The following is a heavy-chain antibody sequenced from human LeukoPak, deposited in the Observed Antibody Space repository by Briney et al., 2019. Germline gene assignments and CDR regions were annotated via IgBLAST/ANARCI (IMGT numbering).Heavy chain of an antibody. V-gene: IGHV3-7*04. CDR2: IRQDGGEM. Sequence: AGGSLRLSRAASGFTFSNFWMSWVRQTPGKGLEWVANIRQDGGEMYYVDSVKGRFTISRDNAKNSLYLQMNSLRAEDTAVYYCARVASSSWFTWFGPWGQGTLVTVSS. CDR3: ARVASSSWFTWFGP. J-gene: IGHJ5*02. CDR1: GFTFSNFW. D-gene: IGHD6-13*01.